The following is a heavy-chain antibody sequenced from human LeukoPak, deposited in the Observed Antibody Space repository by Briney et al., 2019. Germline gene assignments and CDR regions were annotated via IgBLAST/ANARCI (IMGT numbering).Heavy chain of an antibody. D-gene: IGHD3-3*01. Sequence: GASVKVSCKASGYTFTGYYMHWVRQAPGQGLEWMGWINPNSGGTNYAQKFQGGVTMTRDTSISTAYMELSRLRSDDTAVYYCARAGNYDFWSGYYAPGVRYYMDVWGKGTTVTVSS. CDR3: ARAGNYDFWSGYYAPGVRYYMDV. V-gene: IGHV1-2*02. CDR1: GYTFTGYY. J-gene: IGHJ6*03. CDR2: INPNSGGT.